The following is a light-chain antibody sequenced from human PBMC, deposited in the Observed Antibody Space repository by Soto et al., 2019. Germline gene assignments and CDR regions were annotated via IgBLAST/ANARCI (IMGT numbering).Light chain of an antibody. Sequence: QSVLTQTPSASGTPGQTVTISCSGSRSNIGNNAVSWYQQFPGTAPKLLIYNNNQRPSGVPDRFSGAKSGTSASLAISGLQSEDEADYYGATGDDSLNARGGFGGGTKLTVL. V-gene: IGLV1-44*01. CDR3: ATGDDSLNARGG. CDR1: RSNIGNNA. CDR2: NNN. J-gene: IGLJ3*02.